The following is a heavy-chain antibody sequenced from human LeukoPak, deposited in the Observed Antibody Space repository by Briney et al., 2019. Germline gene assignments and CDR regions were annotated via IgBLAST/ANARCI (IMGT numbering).Heavy chain of an antibody. Sequence: PSETLPLTCTVSGGSISSGSFHWNWIRQPAGKGLEWIGRIYTSGSTNYNPSLKSRVTISVDTSKNQFSLRLTSVTAADTAVYSCARGGYSGFDPWGQGTLVTVSS. CDR2: IYTSGST. CDR1: GGSISSGSFH. D-gene: IGHD6-13*01. CDR3: ARGGYSGFDP. J-gene: IGHJ5*02. V-gene: IGHV4-61*02.